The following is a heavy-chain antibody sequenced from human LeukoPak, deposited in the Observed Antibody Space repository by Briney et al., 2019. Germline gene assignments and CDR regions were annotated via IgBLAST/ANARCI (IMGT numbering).Heavy chain of an antibody. CDR1: GGSISNYF. J-gene: IGHJ4*02. D-gene: IGHD6-13*01. CDR2: IYYTGAT. CDR3: ARGSKAAPGTFDY. Sequence: SETLSLTCAVSGGSISNYFWTWIRQPPGKGLEWLGYIYYTGATDYNPSLKSRVAISVDTSKNQFSPKLSSVTAADTAVYYCARGSKAAPGTFDYWGQGTLVTVSS. V-gene: IGHV4-59*01.